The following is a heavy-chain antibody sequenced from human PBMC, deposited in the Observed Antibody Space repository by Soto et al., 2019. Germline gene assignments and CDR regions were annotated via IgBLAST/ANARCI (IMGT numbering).Heavy chain of an antibody. CDR1: GGTFSSYT. CDR3: ASVRSTVTIAEYFQH. CDR2: IIPILGIA. Sequence: ASVKVSCKASGGTFSSYTISWVRQAPGQGLEWMGRIIPILGIANYAQKFQGRVTITADKSTSTAYMELSSLRSEDTAVYYCASVRSTVTIAEYFQHWGQGTLVTVSS. J-gene: IGHJ1*01. V-gene: IGHV1-69*02. D-gene: IGHD4-17*01.